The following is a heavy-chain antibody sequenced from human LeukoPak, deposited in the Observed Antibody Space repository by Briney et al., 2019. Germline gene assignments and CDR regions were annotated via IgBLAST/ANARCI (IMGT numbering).Heavy chain of an antibody. V-gene: IGHV3-43*01. CDR1: GFTFDDYT. CDR2: ISWDGGST. D-gene: IGHD4-23*01. CDR3: AKDRNYGGNDGFDY. Sequence: GGSLRLSCAASGFTFDDYTMHWVRQAPGKGLEWVSLISWDGGSTYYADSVKGRFTISRDNSKNSLYLQMNSLRTEDTALYYCAKDRNYGGNDGFDYWGQGTLVTVSS. J-gene: IGHJ4*02.